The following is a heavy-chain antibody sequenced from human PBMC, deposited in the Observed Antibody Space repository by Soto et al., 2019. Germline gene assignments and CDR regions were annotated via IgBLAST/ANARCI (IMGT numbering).Heavy chain of an antibody. CDR1: GFDLTSSR. CDR2: ISGSGKDT. D-gene: IGHD6-13*01. J-gene: IGHJ5*02. V-gene: IGHV3-21*01. CDR3: TRDASRDSSARGWFDP. Sequence: LRLSCVASGFDLTSSRMNWVRQAPGKGLEWVASISGSGKDTFYRHSVKGRFAISRDSAKNSLHLQMNSLRAEDTAVYYCTRDASRDSSARGWFDPWGPGTLVTVSS.